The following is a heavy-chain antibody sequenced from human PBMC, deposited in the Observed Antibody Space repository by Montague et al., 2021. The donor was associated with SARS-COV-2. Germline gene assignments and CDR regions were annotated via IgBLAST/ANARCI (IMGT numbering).Heavy chain of an antibody. CDR2: IHHGGST. D-gene: IGHD3-10*01. V-gene: IGHV4-34*01. Sequence: SETLSLTCAVHGVSFSTYSWNWIRQPPGKGLEWIGVIHHGGSTNYNPSLKSRVTISADTSKNQFSLKLTSAAAADTAVYYCARLGGGVVPSPILCVGTDYSYSALDVWGQGTTVTVSS. CDR3: ARLGGGVVPSPILCVGTDYSYSALDV. CDR1: GVSFSTYS. J-gene: IGHJ6*02.